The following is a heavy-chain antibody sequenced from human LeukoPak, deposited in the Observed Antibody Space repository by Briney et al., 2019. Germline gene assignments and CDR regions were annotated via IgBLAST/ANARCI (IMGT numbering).Heavy chain of an antibody. CDR1: GFTFSDYY. Sequence: GGSLRLSCAASGFTFSDYYMSWIRQAPGKGLEWVSYISSSGSTIYYADSVKGRFTISRDNAKNSLYLQMNSLRAEDTAAYYCASSYDFWSGSTPFDYWGQGTLVTVSS. CDR3: ASSYDFWSGSTPFDY. D-gene: IGHD3-3*01. CDR2: ISSSGSTI. V-gene: IGHV3-11*01. J-gene: IGHJ4*02.